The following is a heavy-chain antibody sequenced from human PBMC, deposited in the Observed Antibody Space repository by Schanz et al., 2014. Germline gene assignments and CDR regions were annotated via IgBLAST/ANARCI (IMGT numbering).Heavy chain of an antibody. J-gene: IGHJ3*02. CDR2: IGTSGGT. D-gene: IGHD3-10*01. CDR3: AKGRFGELSAFDI. CDR1: GFSFGNYV. V-gene: IGHV3-23*01. Sequence: EVQLLESGGGLVQPGGSLRLSCEASGFSFGNYVMSWVRQAPGKGLEWVSTIGTSGGTNYAESVRGRFTISSDSSKNTLYLQMSSLRADDTAVYYCAKGRFGELSAFDIWGQGTMVTVSS.